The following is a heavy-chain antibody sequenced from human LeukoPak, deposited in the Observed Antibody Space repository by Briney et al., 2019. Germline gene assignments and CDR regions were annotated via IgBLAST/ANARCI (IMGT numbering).Heavy chain of an antibody. CDR1: GFTFSNYA. Sequence: PGGSLRLSCAASGFTFSNYAMSWFRQAPGKGLEWVSAISGSGGSTYYADSVKGRFTISRDNSKNTLYLQMNSLRAEDTAVYYCAKEYYDILTGYYNGPFGYWGQGTLVTVSS. CDR3: AKEYYDILTGYYNGPFGY. CDR2: ISGSGGST. V-gene: IGHV3-23*01. J-gene: IGHJ4*02. D-gene: IGHD3-9*01.